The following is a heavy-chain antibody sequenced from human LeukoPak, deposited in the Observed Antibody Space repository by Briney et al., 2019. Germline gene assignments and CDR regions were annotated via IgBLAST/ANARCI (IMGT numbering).Heavy chain of an antibody. V-gene: IGHV4-39*07. J-gene: IGHJ3*02. Sequence: SETLSLTCTVSGGSISSSSYYWGWIRQPPGKGLEWIGSIYYSGSTYYNPSLKSRVTISVDTSKNQFSLKLSSVTAADTAVYYCARAWRDDAFDIWGQGTMVTVSS. CDR2: IYYSGST. CDR1: GGSISSSSYY. CDR3: ARAWRDDAFDI. D-gene: IGHD1-1*01.